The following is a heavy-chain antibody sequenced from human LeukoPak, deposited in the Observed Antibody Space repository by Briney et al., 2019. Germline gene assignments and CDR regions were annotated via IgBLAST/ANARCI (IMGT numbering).Heavy chain of an antibody. D-gene: IGHD6-6*01. CDR1: GYTFTSYY. CDR2: MNSNSGNT. J-gene: IGHJ5*02. V-gene: IGHV1-8*02. CDR3: ARRRGQLVRTGWFDP. Sequence: ASVKVSCKASGYTFTSYYMHWVRQATGQGLEWMGWMNSNSGNTGYAQKFQGRVTMTRNTSISTAYMELSSLRSEDTAVYYCARRRGQLVRTGWFDPWGQGTLVTVSS.